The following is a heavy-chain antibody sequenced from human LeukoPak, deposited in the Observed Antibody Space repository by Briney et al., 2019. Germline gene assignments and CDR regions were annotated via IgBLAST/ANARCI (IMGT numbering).Heavy chain of an antibody. V-gene: IGHV1-46*01. J-gene: IGHJ6*02. CDR3: ARPANHDYSLYYYYYGMDV. CDR2: INPSGGST. Sequence: ASVKVSCKASGYTFTSYYMHWVRQAPGQGLEWMGIINPSGGSTSYAQKFQGRVTMTRDTSTSTVYMELSSLRSEDTAVYYCARPANHDYSLYYYYYGMDVWGQGTTVTASS. D-gene: IGHD4-4*01. CDR1: GYTFTSYY.